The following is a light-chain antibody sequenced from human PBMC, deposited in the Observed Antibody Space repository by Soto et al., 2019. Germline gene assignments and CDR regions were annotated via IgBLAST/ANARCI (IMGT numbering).Light chain of an antibody. CDR2: DTS. CDR3: MQTIQLPGT. Sequence: DVVMTQTPLSLSVTPGQPASISCKSSQRLRYSHGKTYLHWYLQKAGQPPQLLIYDTSNRGSGVQEKFSGSGSGAAFTLKISGVEADDVGVYYCMQTIQLPGTFGQGTQVEIK. V-gene: IGKV2D-29*01. CDR1: QRLRYSHGKTY. J-gene: IGKJ1*01.